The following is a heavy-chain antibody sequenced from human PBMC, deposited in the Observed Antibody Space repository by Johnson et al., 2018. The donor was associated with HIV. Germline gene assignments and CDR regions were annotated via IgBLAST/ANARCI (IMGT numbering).Heavy chain of an antibody. Sequence: VQLVESGGGLVQPGGSLRLSCAASGFTFSSYWMSWVRQAPGKGLEWVANIKQDGRETYYVDSVTGRFTISRDNAKNSLYLQMNSLRAEDTAVYYCARDAVIRSGWYNVDAFDVWGQGTMVTVSS. CDR1: GFTFSSYW. CDR2: IKQDGRET. CDR3: ARDAVIRSGWYNVDAFDV. D-gene: IGHD6-19*01. V-gene: IGHV3-7*05. J-gene: IGHJ3*01.